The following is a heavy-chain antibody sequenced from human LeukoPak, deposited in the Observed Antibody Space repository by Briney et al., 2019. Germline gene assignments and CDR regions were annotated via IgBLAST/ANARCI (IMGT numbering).Heavy chain of an antibody. CDR2: INHSGST. J-gene: IGHJ4*02. CDR3: AAYNWNYEYYFDY. V-gene: IGHV4-34*01. CDR1: GGSFSGYY. D-gene: IGHD1-7*01. Sequence: SETLSLTCAVYGGSFSGYYWSWIRQPPGKGLEWIGEINHSGSTNYNPSLKSRVTISVDTSKNQFSLKLSSVTAADTAVYYCAAYNWNYEYYFDYWGQGTLVTVSS.